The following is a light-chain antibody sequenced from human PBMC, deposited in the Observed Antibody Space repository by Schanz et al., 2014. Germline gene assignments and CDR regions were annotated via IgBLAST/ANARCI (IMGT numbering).Light chain of an antibody. CDR2: DVS. Sequence: QSVLTQPASVSGSPGQSITISCTGTRSDVGGYNYVSWYQQHPGKAPRLMISDVSDRPSGVSNRFSGSKSGNTASLTVSGLQAEDEADYYCSSHTTDTTWLFGGGTKLTVL. V-gene: IGLV2-14*03. J-gene: IGLJ3*02. CDR1: RSDVGGYNY. CDR3: SSHTTDTTWL.